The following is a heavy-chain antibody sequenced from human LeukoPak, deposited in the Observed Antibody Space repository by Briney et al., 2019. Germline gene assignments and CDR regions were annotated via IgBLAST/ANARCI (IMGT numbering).Heavy chain of an antibody. J-gene: IGHJ6*02. V-gene: IGHV4-39*01. CDR1: GGSISSISSSTSY. D-gene: IGHD3-10*01. CDR3: ARLPGSGSPGSFYGMDV. Sequence: SGTLSLTCTVSGGSISSISSSTSYWGWIRQSPEKGLEWIGTIYYSGITYYNPSLKSRVTVSVDTSKNQLSLKLTSVTATDTGVYYCARLPGSGSPGSFYGMDVWGQGTTVTVSS. CDR2: IYYSGIT.